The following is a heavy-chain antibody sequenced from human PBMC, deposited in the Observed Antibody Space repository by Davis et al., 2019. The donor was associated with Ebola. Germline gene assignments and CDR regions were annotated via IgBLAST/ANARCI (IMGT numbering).Heavy chain of an antibody. J-gene: IGHJ4*02. CDR3: AKDDYHSGSPFDY. CDR2: IWYDGSNK. D-gene: IGHD1-26*01. V-gene: IGHV3-30*02. CDR1: GFTFSSYG. Sequence: GESLKISCAASGFTFSSYGMHWVRQAPGKGLEWVAVIWYDGSNKYYADSVKGRSTISRDNSKNTLYLQMNSLRAEDTAVYYCAKDDYHSGSPFDYWGQGTLVTVSS.